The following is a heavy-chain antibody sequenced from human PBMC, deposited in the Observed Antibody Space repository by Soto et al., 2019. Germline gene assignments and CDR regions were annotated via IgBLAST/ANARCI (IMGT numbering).Heavy chain of an antibody. CDR3: AKEGGLSGSYYISSSYYFDY. D-gene: IGHD1-26*01. J-gene: IGHJ4*02. V-gene: IGHV3-30*18. Sequence: QVQLVESGGGVVQPGRSLRLSCVASGFTFSSYGMHWVRQAPGKGLEWVAIISYDGSNTYYADSVKGRFTISRDNSKNTLYPQMTRLRAEDTSVYYCAKEGGLSGSYYISSSYYFDYWGQGTLVTVSS. CDR1: GFTFSSYG. CDR2: ISYDGSNT.